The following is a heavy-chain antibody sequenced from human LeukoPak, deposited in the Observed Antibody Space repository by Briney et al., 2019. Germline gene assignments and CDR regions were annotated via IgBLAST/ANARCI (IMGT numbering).Heavy chain of an antibody. CDR2: IKQDGSEK. D-gene: IGHD2-2*01. Sequence: GGSLRLSCAASGFTFSSYWMSWVRQAPGKGLEWVANIKQDGSEKYYVDSVKGRFTISRDNAKNSLYLQMNRLRAEDTAVYYCVKDFRDWSYATSPDYWGQGTLVTVSS. J-gene: IGHJ4*02. CDR3: VKDFRDWSYATSPDY. CDR1: GFTFSSYW. V-gene: IGHV3-7*01.